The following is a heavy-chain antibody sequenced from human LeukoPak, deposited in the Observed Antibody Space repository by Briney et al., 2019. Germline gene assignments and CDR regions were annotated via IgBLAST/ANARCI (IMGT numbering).Heavy chain of an antibody. CDR1: GGSFSGYY. CDR3: ARAYYDSSGYYSENFDY. D-gene: IGHD3-22*01. Sequence: ASETLSLTCAVYGGSFSGYYWSWIRQPPGKGLEWIGEINHSGSTNYNPSLKSRVTISVDTSKNQFSLKLSSVTAADTAVYYCARAYYDSSGYYSENFDYWGQGTLVTVSS. J-gene: IGHJ4*02. CDR2: INHSGST. V-gene: IGHV4-34*01.